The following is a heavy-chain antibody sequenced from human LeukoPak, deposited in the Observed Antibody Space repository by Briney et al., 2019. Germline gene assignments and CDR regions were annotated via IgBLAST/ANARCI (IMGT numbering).Heavy chain of an antibody. CDR3: ARDYYCSSFSCSFDY. D-gene: IGHD2-2*01. Sequence: SQTLSLTCAISGDSVSSNSAAWIWIRQSPSRGLEWLGRTYYRSKWYNEYAVSVTSRITINPDTSKNQFSLHLNSVTPEDTAVYYCARDYYCSSFSCSFDYWGQGTLVTVSS. CDR1: GDSVSSNSAA. J-gene: IGHJ4*02. CDR2: TYYRSKWYN. V-gene: IGHV6-1*01.